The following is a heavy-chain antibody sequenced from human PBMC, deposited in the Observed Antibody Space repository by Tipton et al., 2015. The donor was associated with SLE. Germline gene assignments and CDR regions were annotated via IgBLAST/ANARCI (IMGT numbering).Heavy chain of an antibody. J-gene: IGHJ4*02. V-gene: IGHV3-23*01. CDR3: AKGYDFWSGYHFDY. D-gene: IGHD3-3*01. CDR2: ISGSGGST. Sequence: SLRLSCAASGFTFSSYAMSWVRQAPGKGLEWVSAISGSGGSTYYADSVKGRFTISRENSKNTLYLQMNSLRAEDTAVYYCAKGYDFWSGYHFDYWGQGTLVTVSS. CDR1: GFTFSSYA.